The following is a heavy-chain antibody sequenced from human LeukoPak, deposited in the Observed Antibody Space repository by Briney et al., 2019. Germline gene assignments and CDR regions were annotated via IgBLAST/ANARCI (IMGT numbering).Heavy chain of an antibody. CDR3: TNSDDYGDY. V-gene: IGHV3-7*01. J-gene: IGHJ4*02. CDR2: IKQDGSEK. Sequence: GGSLRLSCAASGFTFSSYWMSWVRQAPGKGLEWVANIKQDGSEKYYVDSVKGRFTISRDNAKNSVFLQMNSLRVEDTAVYYCTNSDDYGDYWGQGTLVTVSS. CDR1: GFTFSSYW.